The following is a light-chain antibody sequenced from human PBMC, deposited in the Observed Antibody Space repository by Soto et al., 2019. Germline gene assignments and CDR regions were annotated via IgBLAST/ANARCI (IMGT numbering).Light chain of an antibody. Sequence: RWPANLCLSQGEGATLSCRASQGVSTYLAWYQQKPGQPPRLLIYDVSNRATGIPARFSGGGSGTDFTLTISSLEPEDSAVYYCQQRSSWPLTLGGGTKVDSK. CDR3: QQRSSWPLT. V-gene: IGKV3-11*01. J-gene: IGKJ4*01. CDR1: QGVSTY. CDR2: DVS.